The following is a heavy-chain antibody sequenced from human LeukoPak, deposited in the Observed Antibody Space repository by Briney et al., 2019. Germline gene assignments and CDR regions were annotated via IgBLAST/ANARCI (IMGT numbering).Heavy chain of an antibody. J-gene: IGHJ6*03. CDR3: ARAGAYYYYMDV. V-gene: IGHV4-34*01. CDR2: ITRGGST. CDR1: GGSFSGYY. Sequence: SETLSLTCAVYGGSFSGYYWSWIRQPPGKGLEWIGEITRGGSTYYNPSLKSRVNISVDTSKNQFSLKLSSVTAADTAVYYCARAGAYYYYMDVWGKGTTVTVSS.